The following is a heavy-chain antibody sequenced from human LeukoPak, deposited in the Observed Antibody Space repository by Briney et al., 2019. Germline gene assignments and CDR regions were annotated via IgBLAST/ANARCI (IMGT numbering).Heavy chain of an antibody. CDR2: ISSSSSYI. CDR3: AREGGGDAFDI. J-gene: IGHJ3*02. V-gene: IGHV3-21*01. CDR1: GFTFSSYS. Sequence: GGPLRLSCAASGFTFSSYSMNWVRQAPGKGLEWVSSISSSSSYIYYADSVKGRFTISRDNAKNSLYLQMNSLRAEDTAVYYCAREGGGDAFDIWGQGTMVTVSS. D-gene: IGHD2-15*01.